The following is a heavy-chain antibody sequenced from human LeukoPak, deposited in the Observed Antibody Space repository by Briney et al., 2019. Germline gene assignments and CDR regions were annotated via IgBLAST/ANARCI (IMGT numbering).Heavy chain of an antibody. CDR2: IYYTGKP. V-gene: IGHV4-59*01. Sequence: SETLSLTCTVSSGSISGYYWGWIRQPPRGTLEYIGHIYYTGKPDYNPSLKSRVTMSVDTSKNQFSLRLSSVTAADTAVYYCARWDCSSGTCFHLDYWGQGTLVTVSS. D-gene: IGHD6-19*01. J-gene: IGHJ4*02. CDR1: SGSISGYY. CDR3: ARWDCSSGTCFHLDY.